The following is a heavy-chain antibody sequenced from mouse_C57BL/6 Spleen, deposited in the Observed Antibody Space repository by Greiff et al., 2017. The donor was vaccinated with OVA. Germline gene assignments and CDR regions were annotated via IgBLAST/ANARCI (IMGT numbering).Heavy chain of an antibody. Sequence: EVKLVESGPGLVKPSQSLSLTCSVTGYSITSGYYWNWIRQFPGNKLEWMGYISYDGSNNYNPSLKNRISITRDTSKNQFFLKLNAVTTEDTATYYGARGRDDYDGGYAMDYWGQGTSVTVSS. J-gene: IGHJ4*01. CDR2: ISYDGSN. D-gene: IGHD2-4*01. CDR3: ARGRDDYDGGYAMDY. V-gene: IGHV3-6*01. CDR1: GYSITSGYY.